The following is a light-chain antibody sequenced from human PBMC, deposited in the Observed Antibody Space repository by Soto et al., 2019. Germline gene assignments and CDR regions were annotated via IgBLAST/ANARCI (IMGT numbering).Light chain of an antibody. J-gene: IGKJ5*01. Sequence: DIPMTQSPSSVSASVGDRVTITCRASQDIRTWLAWYQQKPGKAPNLLIYGASRLRSGVPSRFSGSGSGTDFTLTINNLQPEDFATYDCQQPNSFPATFGQGTRLEIK. CDR1: QDIRTW. CDR2: GAS. V-gene: IGKV1-12*01. CDR3: QQPNSFPAT.